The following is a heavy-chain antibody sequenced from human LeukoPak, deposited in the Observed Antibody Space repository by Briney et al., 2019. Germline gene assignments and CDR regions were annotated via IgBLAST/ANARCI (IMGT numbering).Heavy chain of an antibody. D-gene: IGHD5-24*01. CDR2: VRYDESTK. Sequence: GGSLRLSCAASGFTFSNYGMHWVRQAPGKGLEWVAFVRYDESTKFYADSVKGRFTISRDNSKTTLYLQMNSLRPEDTAMYYCARPSPPGDGYNPCDYWGPGALVIVSS. CDR1: GFTFSNYG. CDR3: ARPSPPGDGYNPCDY. J-gene: IGHJ4*02. V-gene: IGHV3-30*02.